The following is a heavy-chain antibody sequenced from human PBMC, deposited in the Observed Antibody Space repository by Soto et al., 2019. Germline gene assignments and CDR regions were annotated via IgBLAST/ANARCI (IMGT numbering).Heavy chain of an antibody. V-gene: IGHV5-51*01. CDR1: GDSFTSYW. J-gene: IGHJ3*02. CDR3: ATAPDSSSSPDAFDI. CDR2: IYPGDADT. Sequence: EVQLVQSGAEVKKPGECLKISCKGSGDSFTSYWIGWVRQMPGKGLEWMGIIYPGDADTRYSPSFQGQVTISADKSMSTAYMEWSSLKAEDTAMYYCATAPDSSSSPDAFDIWGQGTMVTVSS. D-gene: IGHD6-6*01.